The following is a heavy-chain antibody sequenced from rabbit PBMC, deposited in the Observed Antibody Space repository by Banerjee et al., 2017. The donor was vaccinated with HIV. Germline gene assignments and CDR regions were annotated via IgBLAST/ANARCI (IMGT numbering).Heavy chain of an antibody. CDR3: VRVSDDYGDSNYFNL. Sequence: QEQLVESGGGLVQPGGSLKLSCKASGFDFSSYGVSWVRQAPGKGLEWIGYIDPVFGSTYYASWVNGRFTISSHNAQNTLYLQLNSLTAADTATYFCVRVSDDYGDSNYFNLWGPGTLVTVS. CDR2: IDPVFGST. D-gene: IGHD2-1*01. J-gene: IGHJ4*01. CDR1: GFDFSSYG. V-gene: IGHV1S47*01.